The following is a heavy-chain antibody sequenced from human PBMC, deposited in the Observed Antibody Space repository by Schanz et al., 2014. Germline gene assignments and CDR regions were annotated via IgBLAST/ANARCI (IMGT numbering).Heavy chain of an antibody. J-gene: IGHJ5*01. D-gene: IGHD5-12*01. Sequence: EVQLVQSGAEVKKPGESLKISCKASGYTFTNYWIAWVRQMPGKGLEWMGIIYPGDSYSRYSPSLQGQVSISVDKSITTAYLQWSSLKASDTAMYYCARSVGLFSGFDSWGQGTLVTVSS. CDR3: ARSVGLFSGFDS. CDR1: GYTFTNYW. V-gene: IGHV5-51*01. CDR2: IYPGDSYS.